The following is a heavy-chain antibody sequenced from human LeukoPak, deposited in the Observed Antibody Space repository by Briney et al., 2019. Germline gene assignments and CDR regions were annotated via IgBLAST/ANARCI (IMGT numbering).Heavy chain of an antibody. CDR2: IGGSGGST. V-gene: IGHV3-23*01. CDR3: ARDGVDTAMDPYYFDY. Sequence: GGSLRLSCAASGFTFSNYAMSWVRQAPGKGLQWVSSIGGSGGSTYSADSVKGRFTISRDNSKNTLFLQMNTLRAEDTAVYYCARDGVDTAMDPYYFDYWGQGTLVTVSS. D-gene: IGHD5-18*01. J-gene: IGHJ4*02. CDR1: GFTFSNYA.